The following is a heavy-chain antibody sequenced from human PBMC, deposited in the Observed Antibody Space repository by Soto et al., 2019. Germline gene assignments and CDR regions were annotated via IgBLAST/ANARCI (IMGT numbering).Heavy chain of an antibody. Sequence: SETLSLTCTVSGGSMRNYFWTWIRQPPGKGLEWIGYIHYSGTTSFFPSYNPSLRSRVTISEDTSKNQFSLKLLSVTTADTAVYFCAAGEASSRNLAPYYLDFWGRGTLVTAPQ. CDR3: AAGEASSRNLAPYYLDF. CDR2: IHYSGTT. CDR1: GGSMRNYF. J-gene: IGHJ4*02. V-gene: IGHV4-59*01. D-gene: IGHD6-13*01.